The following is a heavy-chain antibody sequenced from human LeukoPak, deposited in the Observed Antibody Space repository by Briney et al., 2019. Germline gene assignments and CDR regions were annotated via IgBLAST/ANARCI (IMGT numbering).Heavy chain of an antibody. CDR1: GFPFINYA. Sequence: GPLPLSCAASGFPFINYAMSWARQAPGKGLEWVSAISGAGGSTYYAVSVRGRFTISRDNSKNTLYLQINSLRAEDTSVYYCAKDREYGDYVPENWGQGTLGTVS. CDR3: AKDREYGDYVPEN. D-gene: IGHD4-17*01. V-gene: IGHV3-23*01. J-gene: IGHJ4*02. CDR2: ISGAGGST.